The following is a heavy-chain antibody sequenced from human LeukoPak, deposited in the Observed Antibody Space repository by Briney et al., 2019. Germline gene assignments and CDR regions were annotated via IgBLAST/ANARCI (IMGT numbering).Heavy chain of an antibody. Sequence: PGGSLRLFCAASGFTFSSYGMHWVRQAPGKGLEWVAFIRYDGSNKYYADSVKGRFTISRDNSKNTLYLQMNSLRAEDTAVYYCARDRPRREEWEHFDYWGQGTLVTVSS. V-gene: IGHV3-30*02. CDR2: IRYDGSNK. D-gene: IGHD1-26*01. CDR1: GFTFSSYG. J-gene: IGHJ4*02. CDR3: ARDRPRREEWEHFDY.